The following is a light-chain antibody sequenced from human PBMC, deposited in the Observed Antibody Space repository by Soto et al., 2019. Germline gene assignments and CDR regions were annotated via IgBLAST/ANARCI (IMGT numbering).Light chain of an antibody. J-gene: IGLJ1*01. V-gene: IGLV2-8*01. CDR1: SSDVGGYNY. CDR3: CSHAAINV. CDR2: EVD. Sequence: QSALTQPPSASGSPGQSVTISCTGASSDVGGYNYVSWYQHHPGKAPKLIIYEVDKRSSGVPDRFSGSKSGNTASLTVSGLQAEDEADYYCCSHAAINVFGTGTKLTVL.